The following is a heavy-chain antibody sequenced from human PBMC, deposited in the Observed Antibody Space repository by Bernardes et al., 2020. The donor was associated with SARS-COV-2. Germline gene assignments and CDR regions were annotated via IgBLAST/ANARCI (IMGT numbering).Heavy chain of an antibody. J-gene: IGHJ2*01. CDR1: GFTFSSSW. V-gene: IGHV3-7*01. Sequence: GGSLRLSCAASGFTFSSSWMSWVRQAPGKGLEWVANIKQDGSEKYYVDSVKGRFTISRDNAKISLYLQMKSLRAEDTAVYYCARVSGSSWYFDLWGRGTLVTVSS. CDR2: IKQDGSEK. D-gene: IGHD6-13*01. CDR3: ARVSGSSWYFDL.